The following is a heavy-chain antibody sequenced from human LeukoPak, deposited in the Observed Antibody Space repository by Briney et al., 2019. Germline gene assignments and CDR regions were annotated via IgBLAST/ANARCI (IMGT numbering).Heavy chain of an antibody. D-gene: IGHD6-19*01. CDR3: ARHAQGGWYYFDY. CDR1: GGSISSYY. V-gene: IGHV4-59*08. CDR2: IYYSGGT. J-gene: IGHJ4*02. Sequence: SSETLSLTCTVSGGSISSYYWSWIRQPPGKGLEWIGYIYYSGGTNYNPSLKSRVTISVDTSKNQFSLKLSSVTAADTAVYYCARHAQGGWYYFDYWGQGTLVTVSS.